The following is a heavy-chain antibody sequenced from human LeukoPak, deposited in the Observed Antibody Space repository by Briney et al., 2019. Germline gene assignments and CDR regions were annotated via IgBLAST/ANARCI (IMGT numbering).Heavy chain of an antibody. J-gene: IGHJ4*02. V-gene: IGHV3-74*01. CDR2: INSDGSST. Sequence: SGGSLRLSCAASGFTFSSYWMHWVRQAPGKGLVWVSRINSDGSSTSYADSVKGRFTISRDNAKNTLYLQMNSLRAEDTAVYYCAKGAYSNYPAYFDYWGQGTLVTVSS. CDR3: AKGAYSNYPAYFDY. CDR1: GFTFSSYW. D-gene: IGHD4-11*01.